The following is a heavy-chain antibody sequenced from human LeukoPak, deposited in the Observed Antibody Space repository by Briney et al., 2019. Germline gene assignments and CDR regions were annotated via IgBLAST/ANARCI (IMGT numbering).Heavy chain of an antibody. Sequence: SETLSLTCTVSGGSISSGDYYWHWIRQPPGKGLEWIGYIYYSGTTYYNPSLKSRVTISLDTSKNQFSLKLTSVTAADTAVYYCARRLGRRGGDYWGQGTLVTVSS. V-gene: IGHV4-30-4*01. CDR3: ARRLGRRGGDY. D-gene: IGHD3-10*01. CDR1: GGSISSGDYY. J-gene: IGHJ4*02. CDR2: IYYSGTT.